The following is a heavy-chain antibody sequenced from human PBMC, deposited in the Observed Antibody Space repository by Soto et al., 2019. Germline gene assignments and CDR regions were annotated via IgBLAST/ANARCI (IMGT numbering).Heavy chain of an antibody. CDR1: NDSIRSGTYY. Sequence: SETLSLTCTVSNDSIRSGTYYWAWIRQPPGRGLEWIGSLSYLGTTDYNPSLKSRVTISKDASKNQFSRKLSSVTAADTAVYYCATGRSDSGWYEEHLWGQGIRVTVS. J-gene: IGHJ4*02. V-gene: IGHV4-39*01. CDR3: ATGRSDSGWYEEHL. CDR2: LSYLGTT. D-gene: IGHD6-19*01.